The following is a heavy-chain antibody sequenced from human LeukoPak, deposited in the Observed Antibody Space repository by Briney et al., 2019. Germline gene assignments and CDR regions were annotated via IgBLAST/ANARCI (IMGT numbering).Heavy chain of an antibody. CDR3: ARVRWLVLGGDFDY. Sequence: GGSLRLSCAASGFTFNSYSMNWVRQAPGKGLEWVSYISSSSTIYYADSVKGRFTISRDNAKNSLYLQMNSLRDEDTAVYYCARVRWLVLGGDFDYWGQGTLVTVSS. V-gene: IGHV3-48*02. CDR1: GFTFNSYS. D-gene: IGHD6-19*01. J-gene: IGHJ4*02. CDR2: ISSSSTI.